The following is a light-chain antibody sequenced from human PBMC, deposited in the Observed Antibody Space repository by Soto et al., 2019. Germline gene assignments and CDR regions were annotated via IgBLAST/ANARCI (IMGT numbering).Light chain of an antibody. V-gene: IGKV3-20*01. J-gene: IGKJ5*01. CDR3: QQYGSSDPIT. CDR2: GAS. Sequence: EILLTQSPGTLSLSPGERATLSCRASQSVTKNNLNWYQQKPGQATRLIIYGASIRAKGIPDRFSGSGSETDFTLTLRRLEPEDFAVYYCQQYGSSDPITFGQGTRLEIK. CDR1: QSVTKNN.